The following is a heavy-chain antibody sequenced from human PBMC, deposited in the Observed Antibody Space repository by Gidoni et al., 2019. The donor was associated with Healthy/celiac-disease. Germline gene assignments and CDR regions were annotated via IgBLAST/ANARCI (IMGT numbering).Heavy chain of an antibody. CDR1: GYSFISYW. Sequence: EVQLGQSGAAVKKPGESRKISGKGSGYSFISYWIGWVRQMPGKGLEWMGIIYPGDSDTRYSPSFQGQVTISADKSISTAYLQWSSLKASDTAMYYCARLGVVGARGDAFDIWGQGTMVTVSS. D-gene: IGHD1-26*01. CDR2: IYPGDSDT. CDR3: ARLGVVGARGDAFDI. V-gene: IGHV5-51*03. J-gene: IGHJ3*02.